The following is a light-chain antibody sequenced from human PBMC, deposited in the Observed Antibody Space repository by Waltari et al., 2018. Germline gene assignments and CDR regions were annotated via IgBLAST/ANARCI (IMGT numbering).Light chain of an antibody. Sequence: SSELTQDPAVSVALGQTVRSTCQGNSLRSYYGSWYQQKPGQAPVLVIYGKNNRPSGIPDRFSGSSSGNTASLTITGAQAEDEADYYCNSRDTSGNHPVFGGGTKLTVL. J-gene: IGLJ2*01. CDR2: GKN. CDR1: SLRSYY. V-gene: IGLV3-19*01. CDR3: NSRDTSGNHPV.